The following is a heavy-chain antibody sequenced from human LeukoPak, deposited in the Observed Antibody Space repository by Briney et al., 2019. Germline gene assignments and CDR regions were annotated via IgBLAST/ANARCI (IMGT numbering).Heavy chain of an antibody. CDR2: IFYIGST. Sequence: SDTLSLTCTVSGVSTSTYYWSWIRQSPGKGLEWIGYIFYIGSTKYNPSLKSRVTMSLDTPKNQCSLKLTSVTAADTAVYYFARFAYIWGQGRMVTVSS. D-gene: IGHD3-16*01. CDR1: GVSTSTYY. V-gene: IGHV4-59*07. CDR3: ARFAYI. J-gene: IGHJ3*02.